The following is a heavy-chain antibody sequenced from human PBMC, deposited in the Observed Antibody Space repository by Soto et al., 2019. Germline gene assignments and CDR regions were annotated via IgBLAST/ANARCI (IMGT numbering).Heavy chain of an antibody. CDR3: ARLPQTSPGAGDYVGASYYYYGMDV. CDR1: GGSISSYY. CDR2: IYYSGST. V-gene: IGHV4-59*01. J-gene: IGHJ6*02. D-gene: IGHD4-17*01. Sequence: SETLSLTCTVSGGSISSYYWSWIRQPPGKGLEWIGYIYYSGSTNYNPSLKSRVTISVDTSKNQFSLKLSSVTAADTAVYYCARLPQTSPGAGDYVGASYYYYGMDVWGLGTTVTVSS.